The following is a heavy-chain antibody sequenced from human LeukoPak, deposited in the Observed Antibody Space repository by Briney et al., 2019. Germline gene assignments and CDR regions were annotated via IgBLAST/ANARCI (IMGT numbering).Heavy chain of an antibody. CDR3: AREHKTFDY. CDR2: TRNKANNYAT. V-gene: IGHV3-72*01. J-gene: IGHJ4*02. Sequence: GSLRLSCAVSGYTFSDHYIDWVRQGPAKGLEWVGQTRNKANNYATEYAASVKDRFTISSDDSRNSVYLQLDSLKTEDTAVYYCAREHKTFDYWGQGILVTVSS. CDR1: GYTFSDHY.